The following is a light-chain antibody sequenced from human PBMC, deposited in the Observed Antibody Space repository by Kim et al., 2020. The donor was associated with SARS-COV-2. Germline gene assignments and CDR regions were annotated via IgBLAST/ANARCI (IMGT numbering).Light chain of an antibody. Sequence: IVVTQSPLSLPVTPGEPASISCRSSQSLLYRDGNNYMDWYLQKPGQSPQLLIYLGSNRASGVTDRFSGSVSGTDFTLRISRVEAEDLGVYYCMQALETPNTFGQGTRLEIK. CDR1: QSLLYRDGNNY. CDR2: LGS. CDR3: MQALETPNT. J-gene: IGKJ5*01. V-gene: IGKV2-28*01.